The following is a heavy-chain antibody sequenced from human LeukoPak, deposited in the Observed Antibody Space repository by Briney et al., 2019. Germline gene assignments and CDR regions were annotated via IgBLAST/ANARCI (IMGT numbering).Heavy chain of an antibody. Sequence: SETLSLTCTVSGGSISRHYRSWIRQPPGKGLEWIGYIYYSGSTNYNPSLKSRVTISVDTSKNQFSLKLSSVTAADTAVYYCARVRYRFDPWGQGTLVTVSS. J-gene: IGHJ5*02. CDR2: IYYSGST. CDR1: GGSISRHY. V-gene: IGHV4-59*11. D-gene: IGHD1-26*01. CDR3: ARVRYRFDP.